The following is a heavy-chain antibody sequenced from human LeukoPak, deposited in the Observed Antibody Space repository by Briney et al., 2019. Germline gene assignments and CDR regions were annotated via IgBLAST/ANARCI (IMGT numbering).Heavy chain of an antibody. CDR3: AREDEAYYDFWSGYYTPYYFDY. CDR1: GFTFSSYE. Sequence: GGSLRLSCAASGFTFSSYEMNWVRQAPGKGLEWVSYISSSGSTIYYADSVKGRFTISRDNAKNSLYLQMNSLRAEDTAVYYCAREDEAYYDFWSGYYTPYYFDYWGQGTLVTVSS. D-gene: IGHD3-3*01. CDR2: ISSSGSTI. V-gene: IGHV3-48*03. J-gene: IGHJ4*02.